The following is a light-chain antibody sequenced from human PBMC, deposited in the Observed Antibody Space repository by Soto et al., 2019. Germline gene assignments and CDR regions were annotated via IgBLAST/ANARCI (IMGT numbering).Light chain of an antibody. J-gene: IGLJ3*02. CDR3: RSYVVSYNWV. CDR1: SSDVGAYDY. CDR2: LVS. V-gene: IGLV2-8*01. Sequence: QSALTQPPSASGTPGQSVTISCTGTSSDVGAYDYVSWFQQHPGKAPKLIIYLVSKRPSGVPDRFSGSKSGNTASLTVSGLQAEDEDDYYCRSYVVSYNWVFGGGTKVTVL.